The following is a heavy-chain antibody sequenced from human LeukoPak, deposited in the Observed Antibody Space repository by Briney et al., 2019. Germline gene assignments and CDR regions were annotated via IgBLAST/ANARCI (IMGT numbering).Heavy chain of an antibody. V-gene: IGHV3-74*01. CDR2: VNEDGSRI. Sequence: PGGSLRLSCSASGFTLSQYWMHWVRQAPEKGLVWVARVNEDGSRIDHADSVRGRFTISRDITKSTLFLQMNSLRVEDSAIYYCVRDFGGEDDYWGQGILVTVSS. CDR3: VRDFGGEDDY. CDR1: GFTLSQYW. D-gene: IGHD2-15*01. J-gene: IGHJ4*02.